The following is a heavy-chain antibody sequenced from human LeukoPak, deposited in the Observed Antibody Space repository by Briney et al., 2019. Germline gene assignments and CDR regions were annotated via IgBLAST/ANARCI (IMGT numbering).Heavy chain of an antibody. CDR2: INSDGSST. CDR1: GFTFSYYW. J-gene: IGHJ4*02. Sequence: PGGSLRLSCAASGFTFSYYWMHWVRQAPGKGLVWVSRINSDGSSTNYADSVKGRFTISRDNAKNTLYLQMNSLRAEDTGLYYCAGDYMAATGVYWGQGTLVTVSS. D-gene: IGHD1-26*01. V-gene: IGHV3-74*01. CDR3: AGDYMAATGVY.